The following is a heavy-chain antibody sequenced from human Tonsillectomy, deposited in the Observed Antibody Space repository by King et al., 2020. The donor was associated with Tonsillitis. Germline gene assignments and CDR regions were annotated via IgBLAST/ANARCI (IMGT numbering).Heavy chain of an antibody. CDR1: GFTVSSNY. V-gene: IGHV3-66*01. J-gene: IGHJ6*02. CDR3: ARDGTSYYYYHGMEV. Sequence: VQLVESGGGLVQPGGSLRLSCAASGFTVSSNYMTWVRQAPGKGPEWVSVIYSGGSTYYADSVKGRFTISRDNSKNTLYLQMNSLRAEDTAVYYCARDGTSYYYYHGMEVWGQGTTVTVPS. CDR2: IYSGGST. D-gene: IGHD1-26*01.